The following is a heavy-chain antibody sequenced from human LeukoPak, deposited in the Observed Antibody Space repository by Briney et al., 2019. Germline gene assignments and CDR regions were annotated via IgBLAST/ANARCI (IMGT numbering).Heavy chain of an antibody. Sequence: ASVKVSCKASGYTFTSYYMHWVRQAPGQGLEWMGIINPSGGSTSYAQKFQGRVTMTRDMSTSTVYMELSSLRSEDTAVYYCAREEIYGSGSYPPTDYWGQGTLVTVSS. J-gene: IGHJ4*02. V-gene: IGHV1-46*01. CDR3: AREEIYGSGSYPPTDY. D-gene: IGHD3-10*01. CDR2: INPSGGST. CDR1: GYTFTSYY.